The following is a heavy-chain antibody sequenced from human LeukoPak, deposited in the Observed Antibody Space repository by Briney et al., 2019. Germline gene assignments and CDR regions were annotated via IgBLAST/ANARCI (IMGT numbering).Heavy chain of an antibody. Sequence: SVKVSCKASGYTFTSYGISWVRQAPGQGLEWMGWISAYNGNTNYAQFFQGRVTMTTDTSTSTAYMELRSLTSDDTAVYYCARDGGQSYDLLTGYYNNDWFDPWGQGTLVTVSS. V-gene: IGHV1-18*01. D-gene: IGHD3-9*01. CDR3: ARDGGQSYDLLTGYYNNDWFDP. CDR2: ISAYNGNT. CDR1: GYTFTSYG. J-gene: IGHJ5*02.